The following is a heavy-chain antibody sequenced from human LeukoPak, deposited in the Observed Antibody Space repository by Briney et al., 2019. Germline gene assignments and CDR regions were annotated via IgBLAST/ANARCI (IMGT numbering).Heavy chain of an antibody. Sequence: GGSLRLSCAASGFTFSSYAMGCVRQAPGKGLEWVSTITGSSGTTYYADSVKGRFTISRDNSKNTLYLQMNSLRAEDTAVYYCARELRVTALNDAFDIWGQGTMVTVSS. D-gene: IGHD2-21*02. CDR2: ITGSSGTT. J-gene: IGHJ3*02. CDR3: ARELRVTALNDAFDI. V-gene: IGHV3-23*01. CDR1: GFTFSSYA.